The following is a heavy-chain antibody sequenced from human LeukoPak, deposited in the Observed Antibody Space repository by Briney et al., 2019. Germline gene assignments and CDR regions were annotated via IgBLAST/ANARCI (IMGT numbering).Heavy chain of an antibody. CDR1: GFPFSSYA. V-gene: IGHV3-23*01. J-gene: IGHJ4*02. CDR3: ARGVGNWAFDS. Sequence: GGSLRLSCAASGFPFSSYAMSWIRKAPGEGLEWLSAISPTTGTTFYADSVKGRFTISRDNSENTLFLQMNSLRTDDTAVYYCARGVGNWAFDSWGQGTLVTVSS. CDR2: ISPTTGTT. D-gene: IGHD7-27*01.